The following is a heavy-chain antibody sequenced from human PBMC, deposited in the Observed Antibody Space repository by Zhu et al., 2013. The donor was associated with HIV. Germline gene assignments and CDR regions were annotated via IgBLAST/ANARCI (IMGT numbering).Heavy chain of an antibody. CDR2: ISWNSGSI. J-gene: IGHJ3*02. V-gene: IGHV3-9*01. CDR1: GFTFDDYA. CDR3: DKRYQYFWSGSWVSFDI. Sequence: EVQLVESGGGLVQPGRSLRLSCAASGFTFDDYAMHWVRQAPGKGLEWVSGISWNSGSIGYADSVMGRFTLSRDNAKNSLYLQMNSLRAEDTALYYCDKRYQYFWSGSWVSFDIVGTKGQVVTVSS. D-gene: IGHD3-3*01.